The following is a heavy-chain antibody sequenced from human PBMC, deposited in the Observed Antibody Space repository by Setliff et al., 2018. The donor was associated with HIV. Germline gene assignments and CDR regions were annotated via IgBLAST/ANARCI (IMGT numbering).Heavy chain of an antibody. V-gene: IGHV3-21*01. D-gene: IGHD3-22*01. Sequence: GGSLRLSCAASGFTFDDYVMSWVRQAPGKGLEWVSSISSSSSYIYYADSVKGRFTISRDNAKNSLYLQMNSLRAEDTAVYYCARDTKDYYDSSGSDYWGQGTLVTVSS. CDR2: ISSSSSYI. CDR1: GFTFDDYV. J-gene: IGHJ4*02. CDR3: ARDTKDYYDSSGSDY.